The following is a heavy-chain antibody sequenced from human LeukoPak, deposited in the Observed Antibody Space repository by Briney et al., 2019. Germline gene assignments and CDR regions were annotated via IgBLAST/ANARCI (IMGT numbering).Heavy chain of an antibody. CDR2: ISAYNGNT. CDR1: GYTFTSYG. D-gene: IGHD3-22*01. Sequence: ASVKVSCKASGYTFTSYGISWVRQAPGHGLEWMGWISAYNGNTNYAQKLQGRVTMTTDTSTSTAYMELRSLRSDDTAVYYRARRYYYDSSGYYPDAFDIWGQGTMVTVSS. J-gene: IGHJ3*02. CDR3: ARRYYYDSSGYYPDAFDI. V-gene: IGHV1-18*01.